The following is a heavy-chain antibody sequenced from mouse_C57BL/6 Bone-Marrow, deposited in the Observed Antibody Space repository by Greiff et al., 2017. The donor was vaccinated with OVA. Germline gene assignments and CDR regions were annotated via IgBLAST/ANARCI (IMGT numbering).Heavy chain of an antibody. D-gene: IGHD3-1*01. Sequence: VQLKESGPELVKPGASVKISCKASGYSFTDYNMNWVKQSHGKSLEWIGVINPNYGTTSYNQKFKGKATLTVDQSSSTAYMQLNSLTSEDSAVYDYARGANPLYYFDYWGQGTTLTVSS. CDR2: INPNYGTT. CDR1: GYSFTDYN. J-gene: IGHJ2*01. V-gene: IGHV1-39*01. CDR3: ARGANPLYYFDY.